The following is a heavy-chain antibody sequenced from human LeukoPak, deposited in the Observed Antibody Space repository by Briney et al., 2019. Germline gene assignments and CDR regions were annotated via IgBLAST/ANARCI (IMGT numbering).Heavy chain of an antibody. J-gene: IGHJ6*03. Sequence: PSETLSLTCIVSGGSISSYYWSWIRQPPGKGLEWIGCIYYSGSTNYNPSFKSRVTISVDTSKNQVSLKLSSVTAADTAVYFCARDWGVGGRPGYMDVWGKGTTVTVSS. CDR3: ARDWGVGGRPGYMDV. D-gene: IGHD6-6*01. V-gene: IGHV4-59*01. CDR2: IYYSGST. CDR1: GGSISSYY.